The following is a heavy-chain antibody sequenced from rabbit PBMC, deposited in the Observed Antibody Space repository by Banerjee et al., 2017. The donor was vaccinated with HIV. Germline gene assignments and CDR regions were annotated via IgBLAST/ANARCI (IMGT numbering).Heavy chain of an antibody. CDR2: IDAGNSGST. J-gene: IGHJ4*01. D-gene: IGHD4-1*01. V-gene: IGHV1S40*01. CDR1: GFSFSNNYW. CDR3: ARDLAGVTGWNFGL. Sequence: QSLEESGGDLVKPGASLTLTCTASGFSFSNNYWICWVRQAPGKGLEWIACIDAGNSGSTYYASWAKGRFTISKTSSTTVTLQMTSLTAADTATYFCARDLAGVTGWNFGLWGPGTLVTVS.